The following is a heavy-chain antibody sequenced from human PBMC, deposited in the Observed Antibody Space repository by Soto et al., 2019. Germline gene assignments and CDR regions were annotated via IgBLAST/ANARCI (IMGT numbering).Heavy chain of an antibody. Sequence: GGSLRLSCVVTGFTFSSYSMNWVRQAPGKGLEWVSHISSSSTTIYYADSVKGRFTISRDNAKNSLYLQMNSLRDEDTAVYYCGRGTETSPSCPDYWGQGTLVPVSS. J-gene: IGHJ4*02. V-gene: IGHV3-48*02. CDR3: GRGTETSPSCPDY. D-gene: IGHD2-2*01. CDR2: ISSSSTTI. CDR1: GFTFSSYS.